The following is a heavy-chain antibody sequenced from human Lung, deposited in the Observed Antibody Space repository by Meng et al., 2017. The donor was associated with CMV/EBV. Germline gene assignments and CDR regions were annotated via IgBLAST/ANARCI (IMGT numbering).Heavy chain of an antibody. Sequence: SCAASGFTFSTAWMSWVCQAPGKGLEWVGRIKSKTDGGTTDYAAPVKGRFTMSRDDLRNTLYLQMNSLKTDDTGVYYCTTGRRFDYWGQGTLVTVSS. CDR2: IKSKTDGGTT. V-gene: IGHV3-15*01. J-gene: IGHJ4*02. CDR3: TTGRRFDY. CDR1: GFTFSTAW.